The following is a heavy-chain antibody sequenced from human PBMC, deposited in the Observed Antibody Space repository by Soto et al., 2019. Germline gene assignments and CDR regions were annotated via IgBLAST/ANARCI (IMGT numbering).Heavy chain of an antibody. CDR2: ISSSSSYI. CDR1: GFSFSVYT. D-gene: IGHD1-20*01. CDR3: ASSQKGYNWNYFDH. V-gene: IGHV3-21*01. Sequence: GGSLRLSCAASGFSFSVYTMNWVRQAPGKGLEWVSSISSSSSYIYYADSLKGRFTISRDNAKNSVYLQMNSLTAADTAVYYCASSQKGYNWNYFDHWGQGALVTVSS. J-gene: IGHJ4*02.